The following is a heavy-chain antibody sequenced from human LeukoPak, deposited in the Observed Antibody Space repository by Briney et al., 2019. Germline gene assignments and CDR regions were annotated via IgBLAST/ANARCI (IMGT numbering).Heavy chain of an antibody. D-gene: IGHD5-24*01. J-gene: IGHJ4*02. CDR1: GYTFTCYY. CDR2: INPNSGGT. Sequence: ASVKVSCKASGYTFTCYYMHWVRQAPGQGLEWMGWINPNSGGTNYAQKFQGRVTMTRDTSISTAYMELSRLRSDDTAVYYCASAQAVGEMATIAAFWYWGQGTLVTVSS. CDR3: ASAQAVGEMATIAAFWY. V-gene: IGHV1-2*02.